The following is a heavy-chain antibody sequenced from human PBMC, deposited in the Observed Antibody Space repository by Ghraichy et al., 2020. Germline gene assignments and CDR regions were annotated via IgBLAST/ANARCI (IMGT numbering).Heavy chain of an antibody. CDR1: GGAISSYY. CDR3: ARPRDHSGGYPASFAFVI. D-gene: IGHD1-26*01. CDR2: IHYSGTT. J-gene: IGHJ3*02. V-gene: IGHV4-59*01. Sequence: SETLSLTCSGSGGAISSYYWTWIRQSPGKGLDWIGYIHYSGTTKYNPSLSGRVTISVATSRNQFSLMLSSVTAADTAIYYCARPRDHSGGYPASFAFVIWGQGTMVTGSS.